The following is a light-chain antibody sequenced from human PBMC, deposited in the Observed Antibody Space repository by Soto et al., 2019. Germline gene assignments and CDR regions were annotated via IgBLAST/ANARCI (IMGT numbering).Light chain of an antibody. CDR2: YAS. V-gene: IGKV3-15*01. CDR3: QHYRNWPPT. J-gene: IGKJ3*01. Sequence: EVVMTQSPATLSVSPGERVTLSCRASESVHRNLAWYQQKPGQGPSLLIYYASTRATGVPDRFTGSGSGTEFTLTIRSLQSEDFGVYHCQHYRNWPPTFGPGTKVEIK. CDR1: ESVHRN.